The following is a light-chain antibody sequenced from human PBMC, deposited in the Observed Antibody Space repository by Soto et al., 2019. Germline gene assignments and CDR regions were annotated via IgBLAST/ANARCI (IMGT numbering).Light chain of an antibody. J-gene: IGKJ4*01. CDR1: QGISSA. CDR2: GAS. Sequence: AIPLTQSPSSLSASVGDRVTITCRASQGISSALAWYQQKPGKPPKLLIYGASNLESGVPSRFSGSGSGTDFTLTISSLQPEDFATYYCQQFDSYPPLTFGGGTKVEIK. V-gene: IGKV1-13*02. CDR3: QQFDSYPPLT.